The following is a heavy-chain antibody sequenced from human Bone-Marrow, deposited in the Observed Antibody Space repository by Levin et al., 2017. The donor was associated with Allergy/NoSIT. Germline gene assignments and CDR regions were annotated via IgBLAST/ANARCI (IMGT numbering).Heavy chain of an antibody. CDR3: ARDSVQVVEPAPDDNNQPSLLMDV. V-gene: IGHV3-33*01. Sequence: GGSLRLSCATSGFTFTTYAIHWVRQAPGKGLEWVAVIWYDGSNEYYADSVRGRFTISRDNSKNTLYLQMNSLRAEDTAVYYCARDSVQVVEPAPDDNNQPSLLMDVWGQGTTVIVTS. J-gene: IGHJ6*02. D-gene: IGHD3-22*01. CDR1: GFTFTTYA. CDR2: IWYDGSNE.